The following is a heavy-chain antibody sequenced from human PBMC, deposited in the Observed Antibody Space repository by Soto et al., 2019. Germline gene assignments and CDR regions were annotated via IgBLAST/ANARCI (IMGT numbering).Heavy chain of an antibody. CDR2: ISGSGGST. D-gene: IGHD3-3*01. J-gene: IGHJ6*02. Sequence: WGSLRLSCAASGFTFSSYAMSWVRQAPGKGLEWVSAISGSGGSTYYADSVKGRFTISRDNSKNTLYLQMNSLRAEDTAVYYCAKDYDFWSGYPYGMDVWGQGTTVTVSS. CDR1: GFTFSSYA. V-gene: IGHV3-23*01. CDR3: AKDYDFWSGYPYGMDV.